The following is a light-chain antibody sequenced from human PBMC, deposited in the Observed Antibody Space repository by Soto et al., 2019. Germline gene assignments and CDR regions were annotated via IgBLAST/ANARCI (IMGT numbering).Light chain of an antibody. CDR3: KQYGSSPLT. Sequence: EIVLTQSPGTLSLSPGERATLTCRASQSVTSSYLAWYQQKPGQAPRLLMYGASSRATGIPDRFSGSGSGTDFTLTISRLEPEDFAVYYCKQYGSSPLTFGPGTKVHIK. V-gene: IGKV3-20*01. J-gene: IGKJ3*01. CDR1: QSVTSSY. CDR2: GAS.